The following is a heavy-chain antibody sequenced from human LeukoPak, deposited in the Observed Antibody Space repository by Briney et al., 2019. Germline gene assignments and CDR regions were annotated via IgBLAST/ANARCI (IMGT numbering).Heavy chain of an antibody. J-gene: IGHJ3*02. Sequence: PSETLSLTCTVSGDSISSGDYYWSWIRQPAGKGLEWIGRISSSGSTNYNPSLKSRVTISVDTSKNQFSLKLSSVTAADTAVYFCARLYCSGGSCYRGDAFDIWGQGTMVTVSS. V-gene: IGHV4-61*02. CDR2: ISSSGST. CDR3: ARLYCSGGSCYRGDAFDI. D-gene: IGHD2-15*01. CDR1: GDSISSGDYY.